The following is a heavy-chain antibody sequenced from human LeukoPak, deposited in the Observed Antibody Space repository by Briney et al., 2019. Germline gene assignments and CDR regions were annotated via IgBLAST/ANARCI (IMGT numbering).Heavy chain of an antibody. Sequence: GGSLRLSCAASGFIFSNYGMIWVRQAPGKGPELVSYISTSGSTIDYADSVKGRFTISRDNAKNSLYLQMNSLRAEDTAVYYCSRLRGYSYGYADYWGQGPRAPVPS. CDR3: SRLRGYSYGYADY. CDR1: GFIFSNYG. CDR2: ISTSGSTI. V-gene: IGHV3-48*04. J-gene: IGHJ4*02. D-gene: IGHD5-18*01.